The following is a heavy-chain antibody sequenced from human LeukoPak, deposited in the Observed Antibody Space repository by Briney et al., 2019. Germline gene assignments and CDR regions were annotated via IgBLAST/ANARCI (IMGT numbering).Heavy chain of an antibody. J-gene: IGHJ4*02. D-gene: IGHD7-27*01. CDR3: ATGGMGTLDY. V-gene: IGHV4-61*02. Sequence: SETLSLTCTVSGGSLSSGSYYWSWIRQPAGKGLEWIGRIYTSGSTNYNPSLKSRVTISVDTSKNQFSLKLSSVTAADTAVYYCATGGMGTLDYWGQGTLVTVSS. CDR2: IYTSGST. CDR1: GGSLSSGSYY.